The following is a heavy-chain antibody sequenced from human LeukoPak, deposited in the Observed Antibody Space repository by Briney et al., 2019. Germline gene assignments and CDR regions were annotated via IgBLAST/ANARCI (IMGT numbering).Heavy chain of an antibody. J-gene: IGHJ4*02. Sequence: GGSLRLSCAASGFTLSNACMNWVRQAPGKGLEWVGRLKSKSDCGTTDYAAPVKGRFTITRDDSKNTLYLQMNSPKTEDTDVYYCTTLYRYLGYWGQGTLVTVSS. D-gene: IGHD3-16*02. CDR1: GFTLSNAC. CDR2: LKSKSDCGTT. V-gene: IGHV3-15*01. CDR3: TTLYRYLGY.